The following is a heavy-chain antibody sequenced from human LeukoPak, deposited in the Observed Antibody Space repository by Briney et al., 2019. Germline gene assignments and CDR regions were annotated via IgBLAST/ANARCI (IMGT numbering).Heavy chain of an antibody. V-gene: IGHV3-7*01. J-gene: IGHJ4*02. CDR1: GFTFSNYW. D-gene: IGHD5-12*01. CDR3: ARATGMVANDY. Sequence: GGSLRLSCAASGFTFSNYWMSCVRQTPGKGLEWVAEIKQDGSEKNYVDSVKGRFIISRDNTKSSLSLQMNSLRDEDTAVYYCARATGMVANDYWGQGTLVTVSS. CDR2: IKQDGSEK.